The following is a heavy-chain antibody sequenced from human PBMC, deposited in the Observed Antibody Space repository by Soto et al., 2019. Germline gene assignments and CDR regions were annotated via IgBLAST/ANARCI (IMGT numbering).Heavy chain of an antibody. D-gene: IGHD4-4*01. J-gene: IGHJ6*01. Sequence: AASVKVSCKASGYTFTGYYMHWVRQAPGQGLEWMGWINPNSGGTNYAQKFQGWVTMTRDTSINTAYMELSRLRSDDTAVYYCARECSYSSNYYPYCMECWGQGTKVTVSS. V-gene: IGHV1-2*04. CDR2: INPNSGGT. CDR3: ARECSYSSNYYPYCMEC. CDR1: GYTFTGYY.